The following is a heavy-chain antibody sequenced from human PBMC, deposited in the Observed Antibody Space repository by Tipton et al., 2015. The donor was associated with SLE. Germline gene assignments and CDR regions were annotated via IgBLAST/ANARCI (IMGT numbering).Heavy chain of an antibody. CDR2: IYYSGST. CDR3: ARDYYDSSPNFDL. J-gene: IGHJ2*01. D-gene: IGHD3-22*01. Sequence: TLSLTCTVSGGSISSHYWSWIRQPPGKGLEWIGYIYYSGSTYYNPSLKSRVTISVDTSKNQFSLKLSSVTAADTAVYYCARDYYDSSPNFDLWGRGTLVTVSS. CDR1: GGSISSHY. V-gene: IGHV4-59*11.